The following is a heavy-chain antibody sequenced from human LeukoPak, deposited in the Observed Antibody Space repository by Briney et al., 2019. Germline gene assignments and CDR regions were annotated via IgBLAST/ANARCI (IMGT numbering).Heavy chain of an antibody. CDR2: IYYSGST. CDR1: GGSISSYY. J-gene: IGHJ4*02. Sequence: SETLSLTCTVSGGSISSYYWIWIRQPPGKGLEWIGYIYYSGSTNYNPSLKSRVTISVDTSKNQFSLKLTSVTAADTAVYYCARNDYVWGSFSYGFDYWGQGTLVTVSS. D-gene: IGHD3-16*01. CDR3: ARNDYVWGSFSYGFDY. V-gene: IGHV4-59*01.